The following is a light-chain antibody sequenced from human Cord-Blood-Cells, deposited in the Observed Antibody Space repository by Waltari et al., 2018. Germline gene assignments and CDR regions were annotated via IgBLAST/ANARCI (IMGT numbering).Light chain of an antibody. J-gene: IGLJ1*01. CDR2: SNN. Sequence: QPVLTQPPSASGTPGQRVTISCSGSSSNIGTNTVNWYQHLPGTAPKRLIYSNNQRPSGVPDRFSGSKSGTSASLAISGLQSEDEADYYCAAWDDSLNGYVFGTGTKVTVL. V-gene: IGLV1-44*01. CDR1: SSNIGTNT. CDR3: AAWDDSLNGYV.